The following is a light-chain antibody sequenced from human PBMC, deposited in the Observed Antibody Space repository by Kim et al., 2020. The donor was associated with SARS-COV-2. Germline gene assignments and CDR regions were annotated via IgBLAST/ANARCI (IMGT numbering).Light chain of an antibody. CDR2: QDK. CDR1: QLGDKY. J-gene: IGLJ2*01. Sequence: SYELTQPPSVSVSPGQTASITCSGDQLGDKYVCWYQQKPGQSPVLVIYQDKNRPSGIPERFSGSNSGNTATLTISGTQAMDEADYYCQAWATTVVFGGGT. V-gene: IGLV3-1*01. CDR3: QAWATTVV.